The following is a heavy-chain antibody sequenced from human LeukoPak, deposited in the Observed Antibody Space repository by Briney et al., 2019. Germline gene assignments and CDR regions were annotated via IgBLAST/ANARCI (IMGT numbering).Heavy chain of an antibody. D-gene: IGHD2-15*01. CDR1: GFSLSTSGVG. CDR2: IYWNDDK. J-gene: IGHJ5*02. CDR3: ARTATSGASGYAGWFDP. Sequence: SGPTLVKPTQTLTLTCTFSGFSLSTSGVGVGWIRQPPGKALEGHALIYWNDDKRYSPSPRSRLTITNNNSKNQVLLTMTDMDHVDTATYYCARTATSGASGYAGWFDPWGQGTLVTVSS. V-gene: IGHV2-5*01.